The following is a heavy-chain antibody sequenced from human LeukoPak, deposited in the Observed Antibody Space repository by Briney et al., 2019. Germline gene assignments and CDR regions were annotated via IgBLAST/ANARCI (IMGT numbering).Heavy chain of an antibody. CDR2: ISYDGTNK. J-gene: IGHJ4*02. CDR1: GFTISSYG. V-gene: IGHV3-30*03. D-gene: IGHD4-23*01. CDR3: ARGGHGGNSGAYNY. Sequence: GGSLRLSCAASGFTISSYGMHWVRQAPGKGLEWVAVISYDGTNKYYADSVKGRFTISRDNAKNSLYLQMNSLRAEDTAVYYCARGGHGGNSGAYNYWGQGTLVTVSS.